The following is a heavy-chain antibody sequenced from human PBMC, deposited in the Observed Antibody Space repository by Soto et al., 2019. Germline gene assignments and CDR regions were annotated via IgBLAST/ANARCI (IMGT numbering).Heavy chain of an antibody. D-gene: IGHD3-10*01. CDR2: IYWDDDK. CDR1: GFSLSTSGVG. Sequence: QITLKESGPTLVKPTQTLTLTCPVSGFSLSTSGVGVAWIRQPPGKALQWLGIIYWDDDKRYSPSLRSRLTITKDSSKNQLLLSMSNMQSVDTATYFCAHFAYYGSSSLDNWGQGTLVSVSS. J-gene: IGHJ4*02. V-gene: IGHV2-5*02. CDR3: AHFAYYGSSSLDN.